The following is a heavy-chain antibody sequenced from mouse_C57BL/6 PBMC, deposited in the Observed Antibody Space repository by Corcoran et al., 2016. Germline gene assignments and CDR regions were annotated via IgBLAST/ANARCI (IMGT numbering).Heavy chain of an antibody. CDR1: GYTFTDYN. CDR2: INPNNGGT. V-gene: IGHV1-18*01. Sequence: EVQLQQSGPELVKPGASVKIPCKASGYTFTDYNMDWVKQSHGKSLEWIGDINPNNGGTIYNQKFKGKATLTVDKSSSTAYMELRSLTSEDTAVYYCARKRAYYDYDEFAYWGQGTLVTVSA. CDR3: ARKRAYYDYDEFAY. D-gene: IGHD2-4*01. J-gene: IGHJ3*01.